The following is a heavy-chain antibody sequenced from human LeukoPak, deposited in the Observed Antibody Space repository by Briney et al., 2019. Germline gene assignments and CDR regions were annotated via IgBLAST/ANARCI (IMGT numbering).Heavy chain of an antibody. CDR2: ISDDGSST. V-gene: IGHV3-30*18. CDR1: RFTFSSYG. CDR3: GKAVLPTTMSFVHDF. Sequence: GGSLRLSCAESRFTFSSYGTHWVRQAPGKGLGRVSVISDDGSSTHYADSVKGRFTISRDNSKDTLYLQRNSLRAEDTAVYYCGKAVLPTTMSFVHDFWGQGTLVTVSS. J-gene: IGHJ4*02. D-gene: IGHD2/OR15-2a*01.